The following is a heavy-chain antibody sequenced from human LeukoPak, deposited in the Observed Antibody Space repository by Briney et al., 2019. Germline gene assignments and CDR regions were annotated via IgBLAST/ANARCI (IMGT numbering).Heavy chain of an antibody. CDR1: GLTFSSYA. Sequence: PGGSLRLSCAASGLTFSSYAMSWVRQAPGKGLEWVSAISGSGGSTYYADSVKGRFTISRDNSKNTLYLQMNSLRAEDTAVYYCAKGGDRLGYCSSTSCPAYYYYMDVWGKGTTVTVSS. CDR3: AKGGDRLGYCSSTSCPAYYYYMDV. D-gene: IGHD2-2*01. J-gene: IGHJ6*03. V-gene: IGHV3-23*01. CDR2: ISGSGGST.